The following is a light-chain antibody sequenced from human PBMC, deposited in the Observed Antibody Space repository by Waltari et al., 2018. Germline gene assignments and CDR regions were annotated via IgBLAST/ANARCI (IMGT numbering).Light chain of an antibody. CDR2: GVS. V-gene: IGLV2-14*03. Sequence: QSALTQPASVSGSPGQSISISCTGTSSDVGYYNYVSWYQQHPGQAPKLMIYGVSKRPSGGSNCVSGSKSGSTASLTISGLQAEDEADYYCISYTTRRLWVFGGGTQLTVL. CDR3: ISYTTRRLWV. CDR1: SSDVGYYNY. J-gene: IGLJ3*02.